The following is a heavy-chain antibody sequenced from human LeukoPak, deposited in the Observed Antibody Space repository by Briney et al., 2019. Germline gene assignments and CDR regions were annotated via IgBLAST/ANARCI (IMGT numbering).Heavy chain of an antibody. V-gene: IGHV4-59*01. CDR2: VYYNGNT. CDR3: VRDRAAASGWLDP. J-gene: IGHJ5*02. Sequence: PSETLSLTCTVSGGSISTYFWNWIRQPPGKGLEWIGYVYYNGNTNYNPSLKSRLTISVDTSKNQFSLKLTSVTAADTAVYYCVRDRAAASGWLDPWGQGALVTVSS. CDR1: GGSISTYF. D-gene: IGHD6-13*01.